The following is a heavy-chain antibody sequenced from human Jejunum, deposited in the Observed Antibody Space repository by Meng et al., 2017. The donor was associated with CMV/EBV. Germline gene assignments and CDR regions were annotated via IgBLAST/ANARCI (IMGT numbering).Heavy chain of an antibody. J-gene: IGHJ6*02. CDR1: GFTVDGNY. D-gene: IGHD3-10*02. V-gene: IGHV3-53*01. CDR3: ARLSSDHYYAIVV. CDR2: VFAGGTT. Sequence: SGFTVDGNYMTWVRQAPGEGLEWVSVVFAGGTTYYADSVKGRFTISRDTSQNTVYLHMNSLRADDTAVYYCARLSSDHYYAIVVWGQGTTVTVSS.